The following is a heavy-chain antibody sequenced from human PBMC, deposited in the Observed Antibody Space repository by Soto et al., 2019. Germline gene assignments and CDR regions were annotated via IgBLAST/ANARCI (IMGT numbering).Heavy chain of an antibody. CDR1: GGSISSGGYS. V-gene: IGHV4-31*03. CDR2: IYYSGST. J-gene: IGHJ5*02. CDR3: ARGGAGLYNWFDP. D-gene: IGHD1-26*01. Sequence: PSDTLALPCTVSGGSISSGGYSGSWIRQHPGKGLEWIGYIYYSGSTYYNPSLKSRVTISVDTSKNQFSLKLSSVTAADTAVYYGARGGAGLYNWFDPWGQGTLVTVSS.